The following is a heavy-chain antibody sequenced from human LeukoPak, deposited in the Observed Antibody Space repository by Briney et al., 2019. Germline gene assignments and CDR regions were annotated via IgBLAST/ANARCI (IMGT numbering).Heavy chain of an antibody. CDR3: ARDSSSWYGGFDY. CDR1: GGSFSGYY. Sequence: SETLSLTCAVYGGSFSGYYWSWIRQPPGKGLVWIGEINHSGSTNYNPSLKSRVTISVDTSKNQFSLKLSSVTAADTAVYYCARDSSSWYGGFDYWGQGTLVTVSS. V-gene: IGHV4-34*01. J-gene: IGHJ4*02. D-gene: IGHD6-13*01. CDR2: INHSGST.